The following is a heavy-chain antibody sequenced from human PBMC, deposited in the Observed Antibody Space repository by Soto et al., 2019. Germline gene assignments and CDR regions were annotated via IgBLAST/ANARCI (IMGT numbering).Heavy chain of an antibody. J-gene: IGHJ6*02. Sequence: QVQLVQSGAEVKKPGSSVKVSCKASGGTFNRYAISWVRQAPGQGLEWMGGIIPIFGIGNDAQRFQGRVTITADESTGTAYMELSSLRSEDTGVYYCAGSAFTLFGVVSIPPHYYSEMDVWGQGTTVTVSS. CDR3: AGSAFTLFGVVSIPPHYYSEMDV. CDR2: IIPIFGIG. D-gene: IGHD3-3*01. V-gene: IGHV1-69*01. CDR1: GGTFNRYA.